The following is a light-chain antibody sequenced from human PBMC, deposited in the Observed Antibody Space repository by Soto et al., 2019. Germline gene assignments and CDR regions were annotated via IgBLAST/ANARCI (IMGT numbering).Light chain of an antibody. J-gene: IGKJ4*01. Sequence: EIVMTQSPVTLSVSPGERTTLSCRASQSVSSNLAWYQQRPGQAPRLLIYDASNRATGVPARFSGSGSGTDFTLTISSLEPEDFAVYYCQQYDAWPLTFGGGTKVDIK. CDR2: DAS. CDR1: QSVSSN. V-gene: IGKV3D-15*01. CDR3: QQYDAWPLT.